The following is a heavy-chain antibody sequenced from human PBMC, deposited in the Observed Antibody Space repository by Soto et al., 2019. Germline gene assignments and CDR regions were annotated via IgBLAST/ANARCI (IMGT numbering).Heavy chain of an antibody. D-gene: IGHD3-10*01. Sequence: EVQLVESGGGLVQPGGSLRLSCAASGFIFSTYWMTWVRQAPGKGLEWVANIDQDGSEKYYVDSVKGRFIISRDNAKNSLYLQMNSLRVEDMAVYYCARGFTMVRGVCVDWFDPWGQGTLVTVSS. V-gene: IGHV3-7*01. J-gene: IGHJ5*02. CDR2: IDQDGSEK. CDR3: ARGFTMVRGVCVDWFDP. CDR1: GFIFSTYW.